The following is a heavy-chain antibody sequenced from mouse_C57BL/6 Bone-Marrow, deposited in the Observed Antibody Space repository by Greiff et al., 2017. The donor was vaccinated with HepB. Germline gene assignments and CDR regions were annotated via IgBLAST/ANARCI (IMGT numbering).Heavy chain of an antibody. D-gene: IGHD3-2*02. CDR3: ARPAQAPYYAMDD. J-gene: IGHJ4*01. CDR1: GYTFTSYG. Sequence: QVQLQQSGAELARPGASVKLSCKASGYTFTSYGISWVKQSTGQGLEWIGEIYPRSGNTYYNEKFKGKATLTADKSSSTAYMELRSLTSEDSAVYFCARPAQAPYYAMDDWGQGTSVAVAS. CDR2: IYPRSGNT. V-gene: IGHV1-81*01.